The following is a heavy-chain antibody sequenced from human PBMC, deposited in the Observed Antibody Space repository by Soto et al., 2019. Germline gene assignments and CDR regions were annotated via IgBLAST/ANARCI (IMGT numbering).Heavy chain of an antibody. J-gene: IGHJ4*01. CDR3: AKGSTYSFYFDH. CDR2: IIGNSGTT. CDR1: GFSFSSYG. D-gene: IGHD5-18*01. Sequence: GGSLRLSCVASGFSFSSYGMSWVRQAPGKGLEWVSFIIGNSGTTYYADSVKGRFTISRDNSKNTLYLQMSRLGAEDTAAYYCAKGSTYSFYFDHWGQGTLVTVSS. V-gene: IGHV3-23*01.